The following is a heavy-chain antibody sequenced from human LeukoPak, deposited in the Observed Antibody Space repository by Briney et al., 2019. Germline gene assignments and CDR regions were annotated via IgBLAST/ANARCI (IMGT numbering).Heavy chain of an antibody. V-gene: IGHV3-11*01. CDR1: GFTFSDYY. CDR2: ISSSGSTI. CDR3: AAQWLVLGAFDI. D-gene: IGHD6-19*01. J-gene: IGHJ3*02. Sequence: GGSLRLSCAASGFTFSDYYMSWIRQAPGKGLEWVSYISSSGSTISYADSVKGRFTISRDNAKNSLYLQMNSLRAEDTAVYYCAAQWLVLGAFDIWGQGTMVTVSS.